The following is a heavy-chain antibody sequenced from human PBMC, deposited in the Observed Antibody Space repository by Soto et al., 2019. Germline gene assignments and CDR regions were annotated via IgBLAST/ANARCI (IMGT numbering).Heavy chain of an antibody. CDR1: GGSISSSSYY. CDR2: IYCSGST. V-gene: IGHV4-39*01. Sequence: SETLSLTCTVSGGSISSSSYYWAWIRQPPGKGLEWIGSIYCSGSTYYNPSLKSRVTISVDTSKNQFSLKLSSVTAADTAVYYCARHTRYCSGGSCYPYYFDYWGQGTLVTVSS. CDR3: ARHTRYCSGGSCYPYYFDY. J-gene: IGHJ4*02. D-gene: IGHD2-15*01.